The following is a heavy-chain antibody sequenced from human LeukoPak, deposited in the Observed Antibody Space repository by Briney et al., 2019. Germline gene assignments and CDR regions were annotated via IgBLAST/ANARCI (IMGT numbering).Heavy chain of an antibody. V-gene: IGHV3-21*01. Sequence: GGSLRLSCSASGFSFSDYDMNWVRQAPGKGLEWVSAISGRSSHIYYGKSVKGRFTISRDNAKNSLYLQMDSLGVEDTAVYYCGRAFPPLRTSSAGDLWGQGTLVIVSS. CDR2: ISGRSSHI. J-gene: IGHJ1*01. CDR3: GRAFPPLRTSSAGDL. CDR1: GFSFSDYD. D-gene: IGHD3-16*01.